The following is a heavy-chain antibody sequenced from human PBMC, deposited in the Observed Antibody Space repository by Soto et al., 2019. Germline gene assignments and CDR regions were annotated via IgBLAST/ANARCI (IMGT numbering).Heavy chain of an antibody. CDR2: IRSSGTT. CDR1: GGSISISNYY. CDR3: ARDTMEGSSRSSYYYYGLDV. V-gene: IGHV4-4*07. D-gene: IGHD6-6*01. J-gene: IGHJ6*02. Sequence: QVQLQESGPGLVKPSETLSLTCSVSGGSISISNYYWSWIRQPAVKGLEWIGHIRSSGTTNDSPSLKSRVTMSLDTSKNPFSLIVSYVTAADTSVNYCARDTMEGSSRSSYYYYGLDVWGQGTTVTVSS.